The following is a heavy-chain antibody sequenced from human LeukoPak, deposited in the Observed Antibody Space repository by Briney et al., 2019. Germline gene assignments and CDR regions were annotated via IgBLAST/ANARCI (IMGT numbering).Heavy chain of an antibody. CDR1: GFTFGSYS. Sequence: GGSLRLSCAASGFTFGSYSMNWVRQAPGKGLEWVSTISSSSTYIYYADSVKGRFTISRDNAKNSLYLQMNSLRAEDTAVYYCARDRTPDDYWGQGTLVTVSS. V-gene: IGHV3-21*01. CDR2: ISSSSTYI. J-gene: IGHJ4*02. CDR3: ARDRTPDDY.